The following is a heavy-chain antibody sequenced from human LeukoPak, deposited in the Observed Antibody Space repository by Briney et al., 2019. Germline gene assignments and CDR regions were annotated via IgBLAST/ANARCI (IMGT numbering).Heavy chain of an antibody. CDR3: ARRGWLVNFDY. CDR1: GFTFSNYA. CDR2: ISSSGDNT. D-gene: IGHD6-19*01. V-gene: IGHV3-23*01. Sequence: GGSLTLSCAASGFTFSNYAMSWVRQAPGKGLEWVSSISSSGDNTHYADSVKGRFTISRDNSKDTLYLQMNTLRAEDTAIYYCARRGWLVNFDYWGQGTLVTVSS. J-gene: IGHJ4*02.